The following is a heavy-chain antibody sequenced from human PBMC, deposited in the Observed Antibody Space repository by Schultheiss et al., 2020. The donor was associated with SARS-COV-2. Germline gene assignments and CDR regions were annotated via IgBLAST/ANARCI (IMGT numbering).Heavy chain of an antibody. CDR1: GFTFSSYA. CDR3: AKESREWELLSWFDP. D-gene: IGHD1-26*01. CDR2: ISGSGGST. Sequence: GGSLRLSCAASGFTFSSYAMSWVRQAPGKGLEWVSAISGSGGSTYYADSVKGRFTIPRDNSKNTLYLQMNSLRAEDTAVYYCAKESREWELLSWFDPWGQGTLVTVSS. J-gene: IGHJ5*02. V-gene: IGHV3-23*01.